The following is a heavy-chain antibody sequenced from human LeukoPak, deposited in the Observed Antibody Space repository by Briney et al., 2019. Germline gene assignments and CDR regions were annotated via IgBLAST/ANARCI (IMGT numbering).Heavy chain of an antibody. CDR3: TKGRSNHY. J-gene: IGHJ4*02. Sequence: GGSLRLPCAASGFTFSDFWMGWVRQAPGKGLEWVANINQGGSESYYVDSVKGRFTISRDNAKKSLFLQMNSLRAEDTAVYYCTKGRSNHYWGQGTLVTVST. V-gene: IGHV3-7*01. CDR1: GFTFSDFW. CDR2: INQGGSES. D-gene: IGHD4-11*01.